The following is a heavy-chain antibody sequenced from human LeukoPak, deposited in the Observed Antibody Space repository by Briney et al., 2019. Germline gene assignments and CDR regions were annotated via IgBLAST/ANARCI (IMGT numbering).Heavy chain of an antibody. CDR1: GYTFINNG. V-gene: IGHV1-18*01. J-gene: IGHJ4*02. CDR2: ISAYNGNT. Sequence: ASVKVSCKASGYTFINNGIAWVRQAPGQGLEWMGWISAYNGNTNYAQKLQGRVTMTTDTSTSTAYMELRSLRSDDTAVYYCARDSDYYYDSSAWGFDYWGQGTLVTVSS. CDR3: ARDSDYYYDSSAWGFDY. D-gene: IGHD3-22*01.